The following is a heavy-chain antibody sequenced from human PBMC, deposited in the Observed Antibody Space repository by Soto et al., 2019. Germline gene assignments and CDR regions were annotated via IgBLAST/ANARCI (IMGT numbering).Heavy chain of an antibody. CDR1: GGSFSGYY. CDR2: INHSGST. Sequence: PSETLSLTCAVYGGSFSGYYWSWIRQPPGKGLEWIGEINHSGSTNYNPSLKSRVTISVDTSKNQFSLKLSSVTAADTAVYYCATYVDTAMVTDDYWGQGTLVTVSS. CDR3: ATYVDTAMVTDDY. D-gene: IGHD5-18*01. V-gene: IGHV4-34*01. J-gene: IGHJ4*02.